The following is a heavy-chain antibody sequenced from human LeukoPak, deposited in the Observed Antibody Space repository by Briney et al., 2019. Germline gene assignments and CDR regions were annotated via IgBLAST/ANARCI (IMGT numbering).Heavy chain of an antibody. J-gene: IGHJ5*02. CDR2: ISAYNGNT. V-gene: IGHV1-18*01. CDR1: GYTFTSYG. D-gene: IGHD2-2*02. CDR3: ARVTLCSSTSCYISPGNWFDP. Sequence: EASVNVSCKASGYTFTSYGISWVRQAPGQGLEWMGWISAYNGNTNYAQKLQGRVTMTTDTSTSTAYMELRSLRSDDTAVYYCARVTLCSSTSCYISPGNWFDPWGQGTLVTVSS.